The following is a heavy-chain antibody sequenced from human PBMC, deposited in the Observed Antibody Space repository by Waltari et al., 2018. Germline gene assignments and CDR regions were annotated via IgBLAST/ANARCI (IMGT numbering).Heavy chain of an antibody. D-gene: IGHD3-22*01. J-gene: IGHJ4*02. V-gene: IGHV4-34*01. CDR1: GGSFSGYY. CDR2: INHSGST. Sequence: QVQLQQWGAGLLKPSETLSLTCAVSGGSFSGYYWSWIRQPPGKGLEWIGEINHSGSTNYHPSLKSRVAISVDTSKIQFSLTLSSVTAADTAVYYCASDPYYYDSSGYSNFDYWGQGTLVTVSS. CDR3: ASDPYYYDSSGYSNFDY.